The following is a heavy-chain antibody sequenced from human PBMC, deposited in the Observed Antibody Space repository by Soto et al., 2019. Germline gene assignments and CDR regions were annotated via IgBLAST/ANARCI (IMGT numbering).Heavy chain of an antibody. CDR2: ISAYNGNT. Sequence: ASVKVSCKASGYTFTSYGISWARQAPGQGLEWMGWISAYNGNTNYAQKLQGRVTMTTDTSTSTAYMELRSLRSDDTAVYYCARLQLGYCSGGSCYQEYFQHWG. CDR3: ARLQLGYCSGGSCYQEYFQH. V-gene: IGHV1-18*04. CDR1: GYTFTSYG. D-gene: IGHD2-15*01. J-gene: IGHJ1*01.